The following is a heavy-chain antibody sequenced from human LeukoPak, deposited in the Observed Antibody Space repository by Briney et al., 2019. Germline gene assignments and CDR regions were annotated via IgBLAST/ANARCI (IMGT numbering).Heavy chain of an antibody. CDR3: AKVWDDSSGYLQYYFHS. J-gene: IGHJ4*02. V-gene: IGHV3-30*02. Sequence: GGSLRLSCAASGFTFSSYSMHCVRQGPGRGLEWVAFIRYEGSNKYYADSVKGRFTISRDNSKNTLYLQMNSLRDEDTAVYYCAKVWDDSSGYLQYYFHSWGQGTLVTVSS. D-gene: IGHD3-22*01. CDR1: GFTFSSYS. CDR2: IRYEGSNK.